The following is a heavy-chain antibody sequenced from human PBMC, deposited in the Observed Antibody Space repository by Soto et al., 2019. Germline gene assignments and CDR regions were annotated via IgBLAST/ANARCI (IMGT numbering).Heavy chain of an antibody. CDR1: GFTFSSYA. D-gene: IGHD6-6*01. CDR3: AKGSEFSNSYTLDFDF. Sequence: GGSLRLSCAASGFTFSSYAMSWVRQAPGRGLEWVSIISGNGGSTYYAASVKGRFTISGDNTKNTLYLQMDSLTAEDTAVYYCAKGSEFSNSYTLDFDFWGQGALVTVSS. V-gene: IGHV3-23*01. CDR2: ISGNGGST. J-gene: IGHJ4*02.